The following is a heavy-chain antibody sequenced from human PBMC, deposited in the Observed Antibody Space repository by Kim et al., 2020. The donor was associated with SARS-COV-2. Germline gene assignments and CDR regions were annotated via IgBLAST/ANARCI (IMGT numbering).Heavy chain of an antibody. CDR1: GGTFSSYA. CDR2: IIPIFGTA. V-gene: IGHV1-69*13. CDR3: ARSTYYYGSGSYQNYYYYYGMDV. Sequence: SVKVSCKASGGTFSSYAISWVRQAPGQGLEWMGGIIPIFGTANYAQKFQGRVTITADESTSTAYMELSSLRSEDTAVYYCARSTYYYGSGSYQNYYYYYGMDVWGQGTTVTVSS. J-gene: IGHJ6*02. D-gene: IGHD3-10*01.